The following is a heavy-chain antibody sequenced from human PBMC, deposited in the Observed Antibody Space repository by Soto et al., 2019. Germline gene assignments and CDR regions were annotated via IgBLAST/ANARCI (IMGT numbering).Heavy chain of an antibody. J-gene: IGHJ4*02. CDR3: AKRSGYQEAAYLDY. D-gene: IGHD5-12*01. Sequence: GGSLRLSCAASGFTFSSYAMSWVRQAPGKGLEWVSTISSSGGSTYYADSVKGRFTISRDNSKNTLYLQMNSLRAEDTAVYYCAKRSGYQEAAYLDYWGQGTLVTVSS. CDR1: GFTFSSYA. CDR2: ISSSGGST. V-gene: IGHV3-23*01.